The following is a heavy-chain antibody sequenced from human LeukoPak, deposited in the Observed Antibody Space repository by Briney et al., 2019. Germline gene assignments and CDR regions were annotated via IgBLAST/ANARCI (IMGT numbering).Heavy chain of an antibody. Sequence: GGSLRLSCSASGFTFSSHAMHWVRQAPGKGPEYVSGISSDGGSTYYANFVKGRFTISGDNSKNTLFLQMGSLGAEDMAVYYCARGYSSGWYYFDYWGQGTLVTVSS. J-gene: IGHJ4*02. CDR2: ISSDGGST. CDR1: GFTFSSHA. CDR3: ARGYSSGWYYFDY. D-gene: IGHD6-19*01. V-gene: IGHV3-64*01.